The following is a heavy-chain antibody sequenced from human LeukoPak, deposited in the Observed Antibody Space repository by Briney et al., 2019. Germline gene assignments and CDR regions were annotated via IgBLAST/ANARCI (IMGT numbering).Heavy chain of an antibody. CDR1: GGSFSGYY. V-gene: IGHV4-34*01. Sequence: SETLSLTCAVHGGSFSGYYWSWIRQPPGKGLEWIGEINHSGSTNYNPSLKSRVTISVDTSKNQFSLKLSSVTAADTAVYYCARAYGSSGSYAFDIWGQGTMVTASS. CDR3: ARAYGSSGSYAFDI. CDR2: INHSGST. D-gene: IGHD3-22*01. J-gene: IGHJ3*02.